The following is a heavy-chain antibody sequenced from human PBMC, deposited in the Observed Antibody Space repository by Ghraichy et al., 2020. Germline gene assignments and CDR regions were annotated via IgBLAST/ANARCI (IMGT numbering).Heavy chain of an antibody. V-gene: IGHV4-59*01. Sequence: PETLSLTCTVSGGSISSYYWSWIRQPPGKGLEWIGYIYYSGSTNYNPSLKSRVTISVDTSKNQFSLKLSSVTAADTAVYYCARALPRSTTATTRWFDPWGQGTLVTVSS. J-gene: IGHJ5*02. D-gene: IGHD4-17*01. CDR1: GGSISSYY. CDR2: IYYSGST. CDR3: ARALPRSTTATTRWFDP.